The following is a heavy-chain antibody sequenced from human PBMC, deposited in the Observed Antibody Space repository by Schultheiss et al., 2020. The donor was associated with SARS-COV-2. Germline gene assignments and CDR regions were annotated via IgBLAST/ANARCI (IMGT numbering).Heavy chain of an antibody. Sequence: SETLSLTCAVYGGSFSGYYWSWIRQPPGKGLEWIGYIYYSGSTNYNPSLKSRVTISVDTSKNQFSLKLSSVTAADTAVYYCARVRGSGWIDYWGQGTLVTVSS. CDR3: ARVRGSGWIDY. CDR2: IYYSGST. J-gene: IGHJ4*02. V-gene: IGHV4-34*01. D-gene: IGHD6-19*01. CDR1: GGSFSGYY.